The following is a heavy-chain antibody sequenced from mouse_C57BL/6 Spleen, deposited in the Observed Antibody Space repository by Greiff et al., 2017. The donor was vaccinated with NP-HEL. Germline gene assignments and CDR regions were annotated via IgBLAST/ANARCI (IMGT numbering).Heavy chain of an antibody. V-gene: IGHV1-52*01. J-gene: IGHJ2*01. CDR3: ARGSDYDGYYFDY. CDR1: GYTFTSYW. CDR2: IDPSDSET. Sequence: QVQLKESGAELVRPGSSVKLSCKASGYTFTSYWMHWVKQRPIQGLEWIGNIDPSDSETHYNQKFKDKATLTVDKSSSTAYMQLSSLTSEDSAVYYCARGSDYDGYYFDYWGQGTTLTVSS. D-gene: IGHD2-4*01.